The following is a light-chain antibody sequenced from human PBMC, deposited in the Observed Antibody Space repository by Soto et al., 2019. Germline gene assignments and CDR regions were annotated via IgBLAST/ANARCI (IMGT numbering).Light chain of an antibody. CDR1: QSLLHSNGYNY. CDR2: LGS. Sequence: DLVMTQSPLSLPVTPGEPASISRRSSQSLLHSNGYNYLDWYLQKPGQSPQLLIYLGSNRASGVPDRFSGSGSGTDFTLKISRVEAEDVGVYYCMQALQTRWTFGQGTKVDIK. J-gene: IGKJ1*01. CDR3: MQALQTRWT. V-gene: IGKV2-28*01.